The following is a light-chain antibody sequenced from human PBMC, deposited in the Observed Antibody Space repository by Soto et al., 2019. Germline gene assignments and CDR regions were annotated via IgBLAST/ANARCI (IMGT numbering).Light chain of an antibody. CDR2: DVS. CDR1: SSDVGGYNY. J-gene: IGLJ1*01. V-gene: IGLV2-14*01. CDR3: SSYKSSTTLP. Sequence: QSALTQPASVSGSPGQSITISCTGTSSDVGGYNYVSWYQQHPGKAPKLMIYDVSNRPSGVSNRFSGSKSGNTASLTISGLQAEDEADYYCSSYKSSTTLPFGTGTKVTVL.